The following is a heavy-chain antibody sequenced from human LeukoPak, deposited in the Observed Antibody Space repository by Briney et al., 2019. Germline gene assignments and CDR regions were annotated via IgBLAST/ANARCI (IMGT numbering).Heavy chain of an antibody. CDR1: GFSVSNNY. D-gene: IGHD3-22*01. J-gene: IGHJ4*02. CDR2: IYGDGRT. Sequence: PGGSLRLSCVVSGFSVSNNYIIWVRQAPGNGLERVSVIYGDGRTSHSASVRGRFTISRDNSKNIVSLQMNNLRAEDTAVYYCARVVVDSSQDYFDYWGQGTLVTVSS. V-gene: IGHV3-53*01. CDR3: ARVVVDSSQDYFDY.